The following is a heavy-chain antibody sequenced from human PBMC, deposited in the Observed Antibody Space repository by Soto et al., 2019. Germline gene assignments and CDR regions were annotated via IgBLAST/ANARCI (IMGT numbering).Heavy chain of an antibody. CDR2: ISSSSSYI. J-gene: IGHJ6*02. Sequence: LRDSCAAEGFTFTSFSMNWVRQATVKGLEWVSSISSSSSYIYYADSVKGRFTISRDNAKNSLYLQMNSLRAEDTAVYYCARGNGGDGNSYGYGYYYYGMDVWGQGTTVTVSS. CDR3: ARGNGGDGNSYGYGYYYYGMDV. V-gene: IGHV3-21*01. D-gene: IGHD5-18*01. CDR1: GFTFTSFS.